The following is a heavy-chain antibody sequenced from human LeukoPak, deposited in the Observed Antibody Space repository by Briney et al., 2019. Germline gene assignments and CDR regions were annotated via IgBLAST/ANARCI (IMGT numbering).Heavy chain of an antibody. CDR3: ATGGYDFSY. Sequence: PGGSLRLSCTVSGFTFYNTWMNWVRRAPGKGLEWVGRIKTRSDGGTTDYAAPIKGRFTISRDDSKNTLLLQMNSLKTEDTAVYYCATGGYDFSYWGQGTLVTVSS. J-gene: IGHJ4*02. V-gene: IGHV3-15*07. CDR1: GFTFYNTW. CDR2: IKTRSDGGTT. D-gene: IGHD5-12*01.